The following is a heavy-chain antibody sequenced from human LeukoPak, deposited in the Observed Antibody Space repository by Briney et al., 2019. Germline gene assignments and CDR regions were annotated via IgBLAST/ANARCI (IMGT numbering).Heavy chain of an antibody. V-gene: IGHV1-8*01. CDR3: ARARHYYDSSGYYYVDYYYGMDV. CDR2: MNPNSGNT. Sequence: ASVKVSCKASGYTFTSYDINWVRQATGQGLEWMGWMNPNSGNTGYAQKFQGRVTMTRNTSISTAYMELSSLRSEDTAVYYCARARHYYDSSGYYYVDYYYGMDVWGQGTTVTVSS. J-gene: IGHJ6*02. D-gene: IGHD3-22*01. CDR1: GYTFTSYD.